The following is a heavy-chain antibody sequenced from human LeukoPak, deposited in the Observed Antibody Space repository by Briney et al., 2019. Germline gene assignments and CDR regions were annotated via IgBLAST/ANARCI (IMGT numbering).Heavy chain of an antibody. Sequence: GASVKVSCKASGYTFTKSAMNWVRQAPGQGLEWMGWINTNTGNPTYAQGFTGRFVFSLDTSVSTAYLQISSLKAEDTAVYYCARGPERTCYYDSSGYQIDYWGQGTLVTVSS. J-gene: IGHJ4*02. CDR1: GYTFTKSA. CDR3: ARGPERTCYYDSSGYQIDY. D-gene: IGHD3-22*01. CDR2: INTNTGNP. V-gene: IGHV7-4-1*02.